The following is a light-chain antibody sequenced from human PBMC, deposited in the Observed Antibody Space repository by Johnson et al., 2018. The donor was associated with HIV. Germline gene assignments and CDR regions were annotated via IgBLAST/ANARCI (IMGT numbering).Light chain of an antibody. V-gene: IGLV1-51*01. CDR2: DND. Sequence: QSVLTQPPSVSAAPGQKVTISCSGSSSNIGNNYVSWYQHLPGTAPKLLIYDNDQRPSGIPDRFSGSKSGTSATLGITGLQTGDEADYYCGTWDSSLSGVFGTGTKVTVL. CDR1: SSNIGNNY. CDR3: GTWDSSLSGV. J-gene: IGLJ1*01.